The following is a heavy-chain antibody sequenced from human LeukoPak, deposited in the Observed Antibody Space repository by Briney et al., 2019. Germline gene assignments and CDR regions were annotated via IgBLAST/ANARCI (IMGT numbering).Heavy chain of an antibody. V-gene: IGHV1-18*01. CDR2: ISAYNGNT. Sequence: GASVKVSCKASGYTFTSYGISWVRQAPGQGLEWMGWISAYNGNTNYAQKLQGRVTMTTDTSTSTAFMELRSLRSDDTAVYYCARDPPVYYYGSGSYSWFDPWGQGTLVTVSS. CDR3: ARDPPVYYYGSGSYSWFDP. D-gene: IGHD3-10*01. CDR1: GYTFTSYG. J-gene: IGHJ5*02.